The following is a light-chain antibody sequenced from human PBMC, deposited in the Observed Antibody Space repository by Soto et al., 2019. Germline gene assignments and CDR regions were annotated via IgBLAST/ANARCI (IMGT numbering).Light chain of an antibody. CDR3: ATWDDSLIGSV. J-gene: IGLJ1*01. V-gene: IGLV2-8*01. Sequence: QSVLTQPPSASGSPGQSVTISCTGTSSDVGGYNYVSWYQQYPGKAPKLMIYEVNKRPSGVPDRFSGSKSGTSASLAISGLQSEDEADYYCATWDDSLIGSVFGTGTKVTVL. CDR2: EVN. CDR1: SSDVGGYNY.